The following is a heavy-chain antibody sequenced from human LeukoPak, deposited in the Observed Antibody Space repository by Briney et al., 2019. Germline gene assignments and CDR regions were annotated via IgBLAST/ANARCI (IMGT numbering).Heavy chain of an antibody. CDR2: MNPNSGNT. Sequence: GASVKVSCKASGYTFTSYDINWVRQATGQGLEWMGWMNPNSGNTGYAQKFQGRVTMTRDTSISTAYMELSSLRSEDTAVYYCAREYYDFWSGYSNYYYYMDVWGKGTTVTVSS. CDR3: AREYYDFWSGYSNYYYYMDV. J-gene: IGHJ6*03. D-gene: IGHD3-3*01. V-gene: IGHV1-8*01. CDR1: GYTFTSYD.